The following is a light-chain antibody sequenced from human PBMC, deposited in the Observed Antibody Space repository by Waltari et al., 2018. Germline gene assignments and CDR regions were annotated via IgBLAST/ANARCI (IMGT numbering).Light chain of an antibody. Sequence: QSALTQPASVSGSPRQSITISCTGTSSDVGEYNYVSWYHQHPGKAPKLMIYDVNNRPSGVSNRFSGSKSGNTASLTISGLLAEDEADYYCSSFTTSSTYVFGTGTKVTVL. CDR2: DVN. V-gene: IGLV2-14*03. CDR1: SSDVGEYNY. J-gene: IGLJ1*01. CDR3: SSFTTSSTYV.